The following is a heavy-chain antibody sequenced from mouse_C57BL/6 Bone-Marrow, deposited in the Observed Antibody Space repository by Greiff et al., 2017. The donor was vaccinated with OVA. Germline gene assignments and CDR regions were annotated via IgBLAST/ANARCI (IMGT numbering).Heavy chain of an antibody. CDR2: IHPSDSDT. CDR1: GYTFTSYW. J-gene: IGHJ2*01. D-gene: IGHD1-1*01. CDR3: APLLLRDY. Sequence: QVQLQQPGAELVKPGASVKVSCTASGYTFTSYWMHWVKQRPGQGLEWIGRIHPSDSDTHYNQKFKGKAKLTVDKSSSTAYMQLSSLTSEVSAVYYCAPLLLRDYWGKGTTLTVSS. V-gene: IGHV1-74*01.